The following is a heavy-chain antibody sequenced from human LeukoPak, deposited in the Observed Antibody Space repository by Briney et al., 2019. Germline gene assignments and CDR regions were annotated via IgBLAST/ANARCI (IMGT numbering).Heavy chain of an antibody. CDR3: ARRIGDSYFYGMDL. V-gene: IGHV3-73*01. CDR1: GFIFRASP. CDR2: IRSKEYSYAS. Sequence: PGGPLKLSCAASGFIFRASPIHWVRQAPGKGLEGVGRIRSKEYSYASACAESLRGRCTVSRDDSDNTAYLQMSSLKTEDTAVYYCARRIGDSYFYGMDLWGQGTPVTVSS. J-gene: IGHJ6*02. D-gene: IGHD3-16*02.